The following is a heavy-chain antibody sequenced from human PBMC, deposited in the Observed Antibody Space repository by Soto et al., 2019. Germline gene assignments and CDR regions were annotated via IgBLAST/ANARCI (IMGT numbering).Heavy chain of an antibody. J-gene: IGHJ4*02. CDR2: ISYDGSNE. Sequence: QVQLVQSGGGVVQPGRSLRLSCVASGFIFSTYGMHWVRQVPGKGLEWVAHISYDGSNEYYADSVKGRFTVSRDNAKNTLELQMNGLKTEDTAIYYCTKEYIVGTTWGYFESWGQGALVIVSS. V-gene: IGHV3-30*18. CDR1: GFIFSTYG. D-gene: IGHD1-1*01. CDR3: TKEYIVGTTWGYFES.